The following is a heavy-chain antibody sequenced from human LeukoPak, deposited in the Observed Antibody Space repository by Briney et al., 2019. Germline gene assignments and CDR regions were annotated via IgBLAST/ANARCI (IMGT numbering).Heavy chain of an antibody. CDR2: IYPGDSDT. CDR1: GYSFTSYW. Sequence: GESLKISCKGSGYSFTSYWIGWVRPLPGKGLEWMGIIYPGDSDTRYSPSFQGQATISADKSISTAYLQWSSLKASDTAMYYCARHQLKEYYFDYWGQGTLVTVSS. CDR3: ARHQLKEYYFDY. D-gene: IGHD1-1*01. J-gene: IGHJ4*02. V-gene: IGHV5-51*01.